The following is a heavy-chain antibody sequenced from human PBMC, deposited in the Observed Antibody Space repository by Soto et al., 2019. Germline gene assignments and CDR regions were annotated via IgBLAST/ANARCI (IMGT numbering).Heavy chain of an antibody. Sequence: EVQLVESGGGLVKPGGSLRLSCAASGFTFSNAWMNWVRQAPGKGQEWVGRIKSKTDGGTTDYAAPVKGRFAISRDDSKNALFLQMNSLKTEDTGVYYCTTPYYDSSRSNWGQGTLVTVSS. CDR2: IKSKTDGGTT. D-gene: IGHD3-22*01. J-gene: IGHJ4*02. CDR3: TTPYYDSSRSN. V-gene: IGHV3-15*07. CDR1: GFTFSNAW.